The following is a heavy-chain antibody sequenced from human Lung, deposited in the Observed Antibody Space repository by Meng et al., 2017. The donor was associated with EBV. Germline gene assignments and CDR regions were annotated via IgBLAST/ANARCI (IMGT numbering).Heavy chain of an antibody. CDR2: INTNTGNP. J-gene: IGHJ4*02. D-gene: IGHD2-15*01. CDR3: ARLYCSGGSCYTINY. CDR1: GYTFTSYA. Sequence: QGQLVQSGAEWKKPGASGKVSCKASGYTFTSYAMNWVRQAPGQGLEWMGWINTNTGNPTYAQGFTGRFVFSLDTSVSTAYLQISSLKAADTAVYYCARLYCSGGSCYTINYWGQGTLVTVSS. V-gene: IGHV7-4-1*02.